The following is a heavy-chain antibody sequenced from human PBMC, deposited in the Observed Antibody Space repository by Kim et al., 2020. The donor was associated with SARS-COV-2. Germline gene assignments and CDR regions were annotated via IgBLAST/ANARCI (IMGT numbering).Heavy chain of an antibody. J-gene: IGHJ4*02. D-gene: IGHD6-19*01. V-gene: IGHV3-23*03. CDR3: ATTTSGWIFDY. Sequence: TFSASSGKGRFTISRDNSKNTLYLRINSLRAEDTAVYYCATTTSGWIFDYWGQGTMVTVSS. CDR2: T.